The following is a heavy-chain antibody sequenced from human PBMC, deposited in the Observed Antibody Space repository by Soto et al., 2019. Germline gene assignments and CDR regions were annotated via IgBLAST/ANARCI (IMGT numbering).Heavy chain of an antibody. J-gene: IGHJ4*02. V-gene: IGHV3-23*01. D-gene: IGHD4-17*01. CDR1: GFTFSSYA. CDR3: AKDLYGGDYGNDY. CDR2: ISGSGGST. Sequence: GGSLRLSCAASGFTFSSYAMSWVRQAPGKGLEWVSAISGSGGSTYYADSVKCRFTISRDNSKNTLYLQMNSLRAEDTAVYYCAKDLYGGDYGNDYWGQGTLVTVSS.